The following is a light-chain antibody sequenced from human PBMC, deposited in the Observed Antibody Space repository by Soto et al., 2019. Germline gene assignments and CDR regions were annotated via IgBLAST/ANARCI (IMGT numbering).Light chain of an antibody. CDR1: QSVSSN. V-gene: IGKV3-15*01. CDR3: QQYNNWPRT. Sequence: DIVMTQSPATLRVSPGERATLSCRASQSVSSNFAWYQQKPGHALRLLIYGASTRATGIPARFSGSGSGTEFTLTISSLQSEDFAVYYCQQYNNWPRTFGQGTKVDIK. CDR2: GAS. J-gene: IGKJ1*01.